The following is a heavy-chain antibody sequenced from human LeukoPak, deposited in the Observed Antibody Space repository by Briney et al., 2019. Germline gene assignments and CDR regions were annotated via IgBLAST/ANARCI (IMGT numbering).Heavy chain of an antibody. J-gene: IGHJ6*02. D-gene: IGHD2-21*01. CDR1: GFTFRNHG. Sequence: GSLMLSCAASGFTFRNHGMHWVRQAPGQGLEWVAVIWYDGSNQYYADSVKGRFTISRDNSRNMLYLQVSSLRAEDMAVYYCARDIASVRMDVWGQGTTVIVSS. CDR2: IWYDGSNQ. CDR3: ARDIASVRMDV. V-gene: IGHV3-33*01.